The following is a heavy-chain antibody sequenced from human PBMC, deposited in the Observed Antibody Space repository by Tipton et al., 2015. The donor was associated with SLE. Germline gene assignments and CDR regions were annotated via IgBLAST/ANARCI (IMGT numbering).Heavy chain of an antibody. V-gene: IGHV4-31*11. J-gene: IGHJ3*02. CDR1: GYSISSGYY. CDR3: ARGHLWGAFDI. CDR2: TYYSVST. Sequence: TLSLTCAVSGYSISSGYYWGWIREPPAKGLEWIGFTYYSVSTNYTPSLKSRVTISVDTSKNQFSLKLSSVAAADTAVYYCARGHLWGAFDIWGQGTMVTVSS. D-gene: IGHD3-10*01.